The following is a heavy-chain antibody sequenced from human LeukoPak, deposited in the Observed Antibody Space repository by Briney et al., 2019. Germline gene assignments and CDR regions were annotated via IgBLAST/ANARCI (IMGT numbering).Heavy chain of an antibody. CDR3: ARATYYSGMDV. V-gene: IGHV1-18*01. Sequence: ASVRVSCKAAGDTFTSYFISWVRQAPGQGLEWMRLISSYNGNANYAQKFLRRVTTTTDTATSTAYLDLSSLRSDDTAVFYCARATYYSGMDVWGQGTTVTVSS. J-gene: IGHJ6*02. CDR2: ISSYNGNA. CDR1: GDTFTSYF.